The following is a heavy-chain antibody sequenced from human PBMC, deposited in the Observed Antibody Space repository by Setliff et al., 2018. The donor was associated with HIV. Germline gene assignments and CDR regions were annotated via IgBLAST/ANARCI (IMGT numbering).Heavy chain of an antibody. V-gene: IGHV4-39*07. CDR1: GGSISSSSYY. CDR3: ARVQMAYAAFDV. D-gene: IGHD4-17*01. CDR2: IYYSGRT. Sequence: SETLSLTCTVSGGSISSSSYYWGWIRQPPGKGLEWIGSIYYSGRTYYNPSLKSRVTLSVDTSKHQFSLKLSSVTAADTAVYYCARVQMAYAAFDVWGQGTMVTVSS. J-gene: IGHJ3*01.